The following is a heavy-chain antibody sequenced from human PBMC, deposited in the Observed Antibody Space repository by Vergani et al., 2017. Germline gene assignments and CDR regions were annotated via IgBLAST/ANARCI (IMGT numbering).Heavy chain of an antibody. J-gene: IGHJ6*02. Sequence: EVQLVESGGGLVQPGGSLRLSCAASGFTVSSNYMSWVRQAPGKGLEWVSVIYSGGSTYYADSVKGRFTISRHNSKNTLYLQMNSLRAEDTAVYYCARVSRWQQLHDMDVWGQGTTVTVSS. CDR1: GFTVSSNY. D-gene: IGHD6-13*01. CDR3: ARVSRWQQLHDMDV. CDR2: IYSGGST. V-gene: IGHV3-53*04.